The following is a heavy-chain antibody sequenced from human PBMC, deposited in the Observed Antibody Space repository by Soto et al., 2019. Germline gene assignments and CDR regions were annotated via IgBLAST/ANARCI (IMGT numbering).Heavy chain of an antibody. CDR1: GFTFSSYT. CDR3: AKDITYYYDSSGYYPFDY. V-gene: IGHV3-23*01. J-gene: IGHJ4*02. D-gene: IGHD3-22*01. CDR2: ISGSGGST. Sequence: GGTLRLSCVASGFTFSSYTMSCVRQAPGKGLEWVSAISGSGGSTYYADSVKGRFTISRDNSKNTLYLQMNSLRAEDTAVYYCAKDITYYYDSSGYYPFDYWGQGTLVTVSS.